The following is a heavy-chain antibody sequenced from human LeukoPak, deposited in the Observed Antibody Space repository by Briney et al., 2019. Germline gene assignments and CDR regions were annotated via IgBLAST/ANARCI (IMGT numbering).Heavy chain of an antibody. Sequence: SETLSLTCTVSGGSTSSYYWSWIRQPPGKGLEWIGYIYYSGNTDYNPSLKSRVTMSVDTSRNQFSLRLTSVTAADTAVYYCARVSDISGYYYYFDYWGQGTLVTVSS. D-gene: IGHD3-22*01. V-gene: IGHV4-59*01. CDR2: IYYSGNT. CDR1: GGSTSSYY. J-gene: IGHJ4*02. CDR3: ARVSDISGYYYYFDY.